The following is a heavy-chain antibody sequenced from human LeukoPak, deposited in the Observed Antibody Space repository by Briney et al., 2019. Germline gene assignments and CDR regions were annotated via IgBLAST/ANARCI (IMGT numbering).Heavy chain of an antibody. V-gene: IGHV4-4*07. D-gene: IGHD3-22*01. J-gene: IGHJ4*02. CDR2: SYTSGIT. Sequence: PSETLSLTCTVSGGSISSYYWSWIRQPAGKGLEWIGRSYTSGITIYNPSLKSRVTMSVDTSKNQFSLKLSSVTAADTAVYYCARGGYYDSSGYLDYWGQGTLVIVSS. CDR1: GGSISSYY. CDR3: ARGGYYDSSGYLDY.